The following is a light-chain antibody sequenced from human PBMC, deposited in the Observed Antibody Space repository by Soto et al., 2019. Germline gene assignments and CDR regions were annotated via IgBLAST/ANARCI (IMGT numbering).Light chain of an antibody. CDR2: DAS. Sequence: VLTQSPGTLSLSPGETATPSCRAGQSVSSNYLAWYQQNPDQAPGLLIYDASNRANGIPARVPSRWSGTEFILTISSLEHEDFAVDYCQQRSNRPPITFGQGTRLEIK. CDR1: QSVSSNY. CDR3: QQRSNRPPIT. J-gene: IGKJ5*01. V-gene: IGKV3-11*01.